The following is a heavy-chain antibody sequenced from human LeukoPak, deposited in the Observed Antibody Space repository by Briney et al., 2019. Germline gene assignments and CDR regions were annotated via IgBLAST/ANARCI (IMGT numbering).Heavy chain of an antibody. CDR2: ISSRSSDK. Sequence: GGSLRLSCAASGFIFSSFTMNWVRQAPGKGLEWVSSISSRSSDKYYADSVKGRFTISRDNAKNSLYLQINSLRAEDMAVYYCAGGARGYNWYFDLWGRGTLVTVSS. CDR1: GFIFSSFT. CDR3: AGGARGYNWYFDL. J-gene: IGHJ2*01. V-gene: IGHV3-21*06. D-gene: IGHD3-16*01.